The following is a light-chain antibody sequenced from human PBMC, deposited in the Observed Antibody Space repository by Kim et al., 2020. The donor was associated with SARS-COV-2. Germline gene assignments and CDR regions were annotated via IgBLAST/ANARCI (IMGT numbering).Light chain of an antibody. CDR3: QHYGSSSGT. J-gene: IGKJ1*01. CDR2: SAS. CDR1: QNITRNF. V-gene: IGKV3-20*01. Sequence: SPGKRTTRSGRASQNITRNFLAGYQQRGSQAPRLLIHSASSGATGIPDRISGSGSGTDFTLTISRLEPEDFAVYYCQHYGSSSGTFGPGTKVDIK.